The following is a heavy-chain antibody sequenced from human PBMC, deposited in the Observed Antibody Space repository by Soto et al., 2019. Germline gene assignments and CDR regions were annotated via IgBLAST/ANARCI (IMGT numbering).Heavy chain of an antibody. V-gene: IGHV3-9*01. J-gene: IGHJ3*02. D-gene: IGHD5-12*01. CDR1: GFTFDDYA. Sequence: EVQLVESGGGLVQPGSSLRLSCAASGFTFDDYAMHWVRQAPGKGLEWVSGISWNSGSIGSADSVKGRFTISRDNAKNSLYLQMNSLRAEDTALYYCAKDRGYSGYHLFLHAFDIWGQGTMVTVSS. CDR2: ISWNSGSI. CDR3: AKDRGYSGYHLFLHAFDI.